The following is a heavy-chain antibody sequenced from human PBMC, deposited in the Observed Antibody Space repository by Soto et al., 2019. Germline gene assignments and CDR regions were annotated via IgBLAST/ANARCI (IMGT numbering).Heavy chain of an antibody. V-gene: IGHV4-59*08. D-gene: IGHD3-10*01. CDR3: ARHLRFMRYYFDY. CDR2: IYYSGST. Sequence: SETLSLTCTVSGGSISSYYWSWIRQPPGKGLEWIGYIYYSGSTNYNPSLKSRVTISVDTSKNQFSLKLSSVTAADTAVYYCARHLRFMRYYFDYWGQGTLVTVSS. CDR1: GGSISSYY. J-gene: IGHJ4*02.